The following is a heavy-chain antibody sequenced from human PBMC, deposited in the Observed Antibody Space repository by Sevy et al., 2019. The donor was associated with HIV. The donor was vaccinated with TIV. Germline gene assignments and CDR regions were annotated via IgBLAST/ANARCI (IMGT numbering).Heavy chain of an antibody. J-gene: IGHJ6*02. D-gene: IGHD3-3*01. Sequence: ASVKVSCKAYGYTFSDYYMHWVRQAPGQGLEWMGWINPNRGGTNYAHKFQGRVTMTRDTSISTAYMELSSLRSDDTAIYYCARGMSVYLLANGMDVWGQWTTVTVSS. CDR1: GYTFSDYY. CDR2: INPNRGGT. CDR3: ARGMSVYLLANGMDV. V-gene: IGHV1-2*07.